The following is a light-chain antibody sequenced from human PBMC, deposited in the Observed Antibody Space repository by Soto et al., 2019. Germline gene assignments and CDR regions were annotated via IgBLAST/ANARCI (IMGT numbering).Light chain of an antibody. CDR2: GNT. Sequence: QSVLTQPPSVSGAPGQRVTISCTGSSSNIGAGYDVNWYQQLPGTAPKFLIYGNTNRPSGVPDRFSGSKSGTSASLAITGLQAEDEADYYCQPYDSSLSGYVFGTGTKLTVL. J-gene: IGLJ1*01. V-gene: IGLV1-40*01. CDR3: QPYDSSLSGYV. CDR1: SSNIGAGYD.